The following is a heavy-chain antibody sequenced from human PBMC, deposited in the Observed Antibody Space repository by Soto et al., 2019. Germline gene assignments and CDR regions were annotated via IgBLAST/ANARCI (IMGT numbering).Heavy chain of an antibody. CDR3: ARGDATKIIVTTYYGMDV. V-gene: IGHV1-69*12. Sequence: QVQLVQSGAEVKKPGSSVKVSCKASGGTLSNYGVSWVRQAPGQGLEWLGGIIPVFGTANYAHKFQGRLTRSAAEXXXSXDMDVSSLRSEDTAVYYCARGDATKIIVTTYYGMDVWGQGTTVTVSS. D-gene: IGHD4-17*01. CDR2: IIPVFGTA. CDR1: GGTLSNYG. J-gene: IGHJ6*02.